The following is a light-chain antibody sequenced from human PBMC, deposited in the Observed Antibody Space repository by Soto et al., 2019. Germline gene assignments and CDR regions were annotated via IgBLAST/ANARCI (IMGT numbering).Light chain of an antibody. Sequence: QSALTQPASVSWSPGQSITISCTGTSSDVGGYNYVSWYQQHPGKAPKLMIYEVSNRPSGVSKRFSGSKSGNTASLTISGLQAEDEADYYCSSYTSSSSKVFGTGTKVTVL. CDR3: SSYTSSSSKV. CDR2: EVS. CDR1: SSDVGGYNY. J-gene: IGLJ1*01. V-gene: IGLV2-14*01.